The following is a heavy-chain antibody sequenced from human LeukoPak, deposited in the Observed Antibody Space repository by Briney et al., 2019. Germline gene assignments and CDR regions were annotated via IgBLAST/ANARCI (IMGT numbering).Heavy chain of an antibody. D-gene: IGHD5-24*01. CDR3: ARHSLNNYGSYY. J-gene: IGHJ4*02. Sequence: SETLSLTCTVSGDSINSNNYYWGWIRQPPGKGLEWIGSIHYDGNTYYKPSLKSQVTISVDTSKIQFSLRLSSATAADMATYYCARHSLNNYGSYYWGQGTLVTVSS. CDR1: GDSINSNNYY. V-gene: IGHV4-39*01. CDR2: IHYDGNT.